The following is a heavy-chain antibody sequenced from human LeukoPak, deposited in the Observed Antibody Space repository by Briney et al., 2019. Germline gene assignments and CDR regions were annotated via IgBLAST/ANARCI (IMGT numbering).Heavy chain of an antibody. CDR2: INHSGST. CDR1: GGSFSGYY. V-gene: IGHV4-34*01. J-gene: IGHJ4*02. Sequence: SETLSLTCAVYGGSFSGYYWSWIRQPPGKGLEWIGEINHSGSTNYNPSLKSRVTISVGTSKNQFSLKLSSVTAADTAVYYCARVGKALYDYVWGSYRSWNYYFDYWGQGTLVTVSS. CDR3: ARVGKALYDYVWGSYRSWNYYFDY. D-gene: IGHD3-16*02.